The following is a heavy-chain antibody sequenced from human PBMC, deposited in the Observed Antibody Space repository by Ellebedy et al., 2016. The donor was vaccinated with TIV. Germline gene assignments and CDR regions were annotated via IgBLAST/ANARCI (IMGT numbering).Heavy chain of an antibody. CDR3: ASLSRGGYSSSWYYFDY. D-gene: IGHD6-13*01. CDR1: GGSISSGGYS. Sequence: SETLSLXCAVSGGSISSGGYSWSWIRQPPGKGLEWIGYIYHSGSTYYNPSLKSRVTISVDRSKNQFSLKLSSVTAADTAVYYCASLSRGGYSSSWYYFDYWGQGTLVTVSS. J-gene: IGHJ4*02. V-gene: IGHV4-30-2*01. CDR2: IYHSGST.